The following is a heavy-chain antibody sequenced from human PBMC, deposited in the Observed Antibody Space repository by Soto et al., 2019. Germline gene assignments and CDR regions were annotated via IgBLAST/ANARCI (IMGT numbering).Heavy chain of an antibody. V-gene: IGHV4-34*01. J-gene: IGHJ6*02. CDR2: INHSGST. D-gene: IGHD3-3*01. CDR3: ARGRRSEYYDFWSSPVRGSMDV. Sequence: PSETLSLTCAVYGGSFSGYYWSWIRQPPGKGLEWIGEINHSGSTNYNPSLKSRVTISVDTSKNQFSLKLSSVTAADTAVYYCARGRRSEYYDFWSSPVRGSMDVWGQGTRVTVSS. CDR1: GGSFSGYY.